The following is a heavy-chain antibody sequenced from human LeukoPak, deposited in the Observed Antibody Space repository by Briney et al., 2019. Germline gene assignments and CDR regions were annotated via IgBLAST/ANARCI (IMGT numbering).Heavy chain of an antibody. Sequence: ASVKVSCKASGYTFTGYYMHWVRQAPGQGLEWMGWINPNSGGTNYAQKLQGRVTMTTDTSTSTAYMELRSLRSDDTAVYYCAREERRRGYSYGHFNWFDPWGQGTLVTVSS. CDR3: AREERRRGYSYGHFNWFDP. J-gene: IGHJ5*02. V-gene: IGHV1-2*02. D-gene: IGHD5-18*01. CDR2: INPNSGGT. CDR1: GYTFTGYY.